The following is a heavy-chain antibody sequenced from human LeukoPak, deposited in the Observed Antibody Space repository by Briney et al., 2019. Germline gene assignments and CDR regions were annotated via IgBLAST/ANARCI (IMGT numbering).Heavy chain of an antibody. D-gene: IGHD3-10*01. Sequence: GGSLRLSCAASGFTFSNYGMQWVRQAPGKGLEWVAVISYAGTSKYYADSVKGRFTISRDNSKNTLFLQMNNLRVEDTAVYYCARDSGRLRYYMDVWGKGTTVAVSS. CDR3: ARDSGRLRYYMDV. J-gene: IGHJ6*03. CDR2: ISYAGTSK. V-gene: IGHV3-30*03. CDR1: GFTFSNYG.